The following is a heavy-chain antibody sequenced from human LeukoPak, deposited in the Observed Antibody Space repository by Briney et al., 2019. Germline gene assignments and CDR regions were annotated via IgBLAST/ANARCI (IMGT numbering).Heavy chain of an antibody. J-gene: IGHJ4*02. D-gene: IGHD3-22*01. CDR3: ARFFYYDRSRPPY. CDR2: MNPNSGNT. CDR1: GYTFTSYD. Sequence: ASVKVSCKASGYTFTSYDINWVRQATGQGLEWMGWMNPNSGNTGYAQKFQGRVTMTRNTSIGTAYMELSSLRSEDTAVYYCARFFYYDRSRPPYWGQGTLVAVSS. V-gene: IGHV1-8*01.